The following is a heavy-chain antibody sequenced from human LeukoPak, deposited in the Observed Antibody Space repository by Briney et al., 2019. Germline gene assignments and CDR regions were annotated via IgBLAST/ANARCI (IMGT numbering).Heavy chain of an antibody. Sequence: SETLSLTCAVYGGSFSGYYWSWIRQPPGKGLEWIGEINHSGSTNYNPSLKSRVTISVDTSKYQFSLKLSSVTAADTAVYYCARLPVSGYSSGWYPDYYYMDVWGKGTTVTVSS. CDR2: INHSGST. D-gene: IGHD6-19*01. CDR1: GGSFSGYY. V-gene: IGHV4-34*01. CDR3: ARLPVSGYSSGWYPDYYYMDV. J-gene: IGHJ6*03.